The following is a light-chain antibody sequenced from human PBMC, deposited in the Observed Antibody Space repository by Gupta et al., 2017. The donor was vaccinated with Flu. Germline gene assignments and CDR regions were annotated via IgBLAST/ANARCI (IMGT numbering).Light chain of an antibody. CDR3: QQYNSYSGT. V-gene: IGKV1-5*03. Sequence: PSTLSASEGDRVTISCRASQSISSWLAWYQQKPGKAPKVLIYKASNLESGVPSRFSGSGSGTEFTLTISSLQPDDFATYYCQQYNSYSGTFGQGTKVEIK. J-gene: IGKJ1*01. CDR2: KAS. CDR1: QSISSW.